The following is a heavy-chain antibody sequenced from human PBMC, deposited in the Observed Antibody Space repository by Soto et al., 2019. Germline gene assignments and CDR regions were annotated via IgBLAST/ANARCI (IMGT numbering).Heavy chain of an antibody. CDR3: AHDVTGWTGFDY. CDR1: GFSLSTRGVG. V-gene: IGHV2-5*02. J-gene: IGHJ4*02. D-gene: IGHD6-19*01. CDR2: IYWDDDK. Sequence: QITLKESGPTLVKPTQTLTLTCTFSGFSLSTRGVGVGWILQPPGKALEWLALIYWDDDKRYSPSLKSRLTVTKDNSKNQVVLTMTNMDPVGTGTYFCAHDVTGWTGFDYWGQGTLVTVSS.